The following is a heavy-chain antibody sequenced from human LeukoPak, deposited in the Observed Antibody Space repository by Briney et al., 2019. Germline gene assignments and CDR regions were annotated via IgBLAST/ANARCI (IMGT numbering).Heavy chain of an antibody. CDR1: GYTLTGHY. J-gene: IGHJ4*02. CDR3: ARDGGVPVANDY. V-gene: IGHV1-2*02. D-gene: IGHD2-2*01. Sequence: ASVKVSCKASGYTLTGHYMHWVRQAPGHGLEWMGWINPKSGATSCAQKFRGRVTMTRDTSISTAYMELSWLRSDDTAVYYCARDGGVPVANDYWGQGSLVTVSS. CDR2: INPKSGAT.